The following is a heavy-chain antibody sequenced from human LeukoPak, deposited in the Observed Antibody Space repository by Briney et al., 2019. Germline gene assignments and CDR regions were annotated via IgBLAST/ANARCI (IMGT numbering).Heavy chain of an antibody. J-gene: IGHJ4*02. CDR1: GYSFTSYW. V-gene: IGHV5-51*01. Sequence: GESLKISCKGSGYSFTSYWIGWVRQMPGKGLEWMGIIYPGDSDTRYSPSFQGQVTISADKSISTAYLQWSSLKASGTAMYYCASPDRRDGYNFAVWGQGTLVTVSS. CDR3: ASPDRRDGYNFAV. CDR2: IYPGDSDT. D-gene: IGHD5-24*01.